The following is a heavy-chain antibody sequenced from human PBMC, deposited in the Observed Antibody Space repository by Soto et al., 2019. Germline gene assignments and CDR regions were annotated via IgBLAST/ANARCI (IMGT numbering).Heavy chain of an antibody. D-gene: IGHD6-19*01. V-gene: IGHV3-7*01. CDR1: GFTFSSYW. Sequence: EVQLVESGGGLVQPGGSLRLSCAASGFTFSSYWMSWVRQAPGKGLEWVANIKQDGSEKYYVDSVKGRFTISRDNAKNSLYLEMNSLRAEDPAVYYCARERVLYSPRSGYYYYMDVWGKGTTVTVSS. CDR2: IKQDGSEK. J-gene: IGHJ6*03. CDR3: ARERVLYSPRSGYYYYMDV.